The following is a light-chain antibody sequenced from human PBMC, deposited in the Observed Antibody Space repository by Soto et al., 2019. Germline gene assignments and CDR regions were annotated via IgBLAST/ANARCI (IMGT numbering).Light chain of an antibody. CDR1: QSVSSN. CDR2: GAS. Sequence: EIVMTQSPATLSVSPGERATLSCRASQSVSSNLAWYQQKPGQAPRLLINGASTRATGIPARFSGSGSGTEFTLTISSLQSEDFAVYYCQQYHNWPRGFTFGPWTKVDIK. J-gene: IGKJ3*01. V-gene: IGKV3-15*01. CDR3: QQYHNWPRGFT.